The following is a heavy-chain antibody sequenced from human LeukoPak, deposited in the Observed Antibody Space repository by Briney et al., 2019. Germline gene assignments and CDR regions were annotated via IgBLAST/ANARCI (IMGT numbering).Heavy chain of an antibody. CDR1: GFTFSSYS. D-gene: IGHD1-1*01. J-gene: IGHJ4*02. Sequence: GGSLRLSCAASGFTFSSYSMNWVRQAPGKGLEWVSSISSSSSYIYYADSVKGRFTISRDNAKNSLYLQMNSLRAEDTAVYYCARDRTRGSTYYFDYWGQGTLVTVSS. CDR3: ARDRTRGSTYYFDY. V-gene: IGHV3-21*01. CDR2: ISSSSSYI.